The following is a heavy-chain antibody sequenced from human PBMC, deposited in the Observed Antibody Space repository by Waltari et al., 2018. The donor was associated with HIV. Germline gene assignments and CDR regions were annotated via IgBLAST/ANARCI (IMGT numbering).Heavy chain of an antibody. V-gene: IGHV4-38-2*02. D-gene: IGHD3-3*01. Sequence: QVQLQESGPGLAKPASTLSLTGSVSDYSITRSYYWGWIRQSPGRGLEWIGSISHSGTTVYSPSLKSRVTLFRDTSKNQFFLKLTSATAEDTAVYYCASTYYDLLEGWYFDFWGQGRLVTVSS. CDR1: DYSITRSYY. CDR3: ASTYYDLLEGWYFDF. J-gene: IGHJ4*02. CDR2: ISHSGTT.